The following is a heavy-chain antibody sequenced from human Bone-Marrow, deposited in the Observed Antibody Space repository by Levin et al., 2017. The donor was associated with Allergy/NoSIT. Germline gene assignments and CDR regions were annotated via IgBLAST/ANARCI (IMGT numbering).Heavy chain of an antibody. CDR2: IYSGGST. CDR1: GFTVSNNQ. D-gene: IGHD3-10*01. J-gene: IGHJ4*02. CDR3: ARFDYSSGISY. V-gene: IGHV3-53*01. Sequence: GGSLRLSCVASGFTVSNNQMNWVRQAPGKGLEWVAVIYSGGSTYYAESVRGGVTGSRDSSENTVYLKMNSLRAEDTALYYCARFDYSSGISYWGQGTLVTVSS.